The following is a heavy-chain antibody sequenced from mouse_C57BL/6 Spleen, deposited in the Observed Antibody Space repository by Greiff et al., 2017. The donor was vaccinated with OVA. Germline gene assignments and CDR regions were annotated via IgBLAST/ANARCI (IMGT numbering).Heavy chain of an antibody. Sequence: EVKLQQSGPELVKPGASVKISCKASGYSFTGYYMHWVKQSSEKSLEWIGEINPSTGGTSYNQKFKGKATLTVDKSSSTAYMQLKSLTSEDSAVYYCASREDYYGSSYYFDYWGQGTTLTVSS. CDR2: INPSTGGT. CDR1: GYSFTGYY. D-gene: IGHD1-1*01. CDR3: ASREDYYGSSYYFDY. J-gene: IGHJ2*01. V-gene: IGHV1-43*01.